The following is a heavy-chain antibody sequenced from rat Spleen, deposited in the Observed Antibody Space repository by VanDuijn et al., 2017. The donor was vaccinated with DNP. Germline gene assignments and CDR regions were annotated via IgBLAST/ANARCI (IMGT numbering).Heavy chain of an antibody. Sequence: EVQLVESGGGLVQPGRSMKLSCAASGFSFSNYGMAWVRQAPTKSLEWVATISYDGSDTYYRDSVKGRFTISRDNAKSTLYLQMDSLRSEDTATYYCARPLTTEGIPFDYWGQGVMVTVSS. CDR3: ARPLTTEGIPFDY. CDR2: ISYDGSDT. J-gene: IGHJ2*01. D-gene: IGHD1-11*01. CDR1: GFSFSNYG. V-gene: IGHV5-29*01.